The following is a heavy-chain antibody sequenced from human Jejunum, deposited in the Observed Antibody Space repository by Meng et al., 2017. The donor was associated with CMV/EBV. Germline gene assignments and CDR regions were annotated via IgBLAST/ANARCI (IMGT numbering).Heavy chain of an antibody. V-gene: IGHV4-30-4*08. Sequence: VLRQESGQGLVKPSQPLSLTCSVSGGSIGSGVYYWSLIRQPPGKGLEWIGYIHDTGSTSHNPSLKSRVDISLGTSKNQFSLTLNSVTAEDTAVYFCARGSIFVSFDSWGQGTLVTVSS. CDR1: GGSIGSGVYY. J-gene: IGHJ4*02. CDR2: IHDTGST. CDR3: ARGSIFVSFDS. D-gene: IGHD3-3*01.